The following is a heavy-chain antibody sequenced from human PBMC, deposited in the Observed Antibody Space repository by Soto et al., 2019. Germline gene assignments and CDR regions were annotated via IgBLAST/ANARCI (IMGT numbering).Heavy chain of an antibody. D-gene: IGHD2-2*01. Sequence: QITLKESGPTLVKPTQTLTLTCTFSGFSLRTNGVGVGWIRQPPGKALEWLALIYWDDDKRYSPSLKSRLTTTKDTSKTQVVLTMTNVDPVDTATYYCVHRRGAPGHFDSWGQGTLVTVSS. CDR1: GFSLRTNGVG. J-gene: IGHJ4*02. CDR2: IYWDDDK. V-gene: IGHV2-5*02. CDR3: VHRRGAPGHFDS.